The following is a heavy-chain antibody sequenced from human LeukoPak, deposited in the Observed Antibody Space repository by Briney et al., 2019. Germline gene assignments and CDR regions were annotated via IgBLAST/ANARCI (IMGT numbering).Heavy chain of an antibody. D-gene: IGHD4-23*01. V-gene: IGHV3-30*18. J-gene: IGHJ4*02. CDR3: AKGVRGWTNIDY. CDR2: ISYDGSNK. CDR1: GFTFSSSG. Sequence: GGSLRLSCAASGFTFSSSGMHWVRQAPGKGLEWVAVISYDGSNKYYADSVKGRFTISRDNSKNTLYLQMNSLRAEDTAVYYCAKGVRGWTNIDYWGQGTLVTVSS.